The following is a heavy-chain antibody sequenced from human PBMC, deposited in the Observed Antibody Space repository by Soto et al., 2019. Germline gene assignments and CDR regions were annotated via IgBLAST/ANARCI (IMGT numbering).Heavy chain of an antibody. CDR1: GGSISSSSYY. Sequence: QLQLQESGPGLVKPSETLSLTCTVSGGSISSSSYYWGWIRQPPGKGLEWIGSIYYSGSTYYNPSLKSRVTISVDTSKNQFSLKLSSGTAADTAVYYCARHPPWWNDYWGQGTLVTVSS. D-gene: IGHD2-15*01. V-gene: IGHV4-39*01. CDR2: IYYSGST. J-gene: IGHJ4*02. CDR3: ARHPPWWNDY.